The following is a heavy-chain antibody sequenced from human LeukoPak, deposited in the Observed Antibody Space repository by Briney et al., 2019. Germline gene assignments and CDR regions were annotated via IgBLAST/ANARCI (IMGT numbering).Heavy chain of an antibody. CDR1: GFTFTSCS. J-gene: IGHJ4*02. D-gene: IGHD3-3*02. CDR2: TRSSNGHI. V-gene: IGHV3-21*01. Sequence: AGSLTLSCAASGFTFTSCSMNWVRQAPGKGLEWVSITRSSNGHIYYEDSVKGRFTISRDKAKKSLYLQMNSLRAEDTAVYYCARGEGPSTLDYWGQGALVAVSS. CDR3: ARGEGPSTLDY.